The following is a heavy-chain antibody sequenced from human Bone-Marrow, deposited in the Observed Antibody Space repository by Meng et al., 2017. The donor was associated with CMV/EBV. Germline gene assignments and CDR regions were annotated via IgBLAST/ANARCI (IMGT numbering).Heavy chain of an antibody. CDR2: INSDGSST. Sequence: GESLKISCAASGFSFSSYWMHWVRQAPGKGLVWVSRINSDGSSTSYADSVKGRFTISRDNSKNTLYLQMNSLRAGDTAVYYCAAWTYQIYYYYYGMDVWGQGTTVTVSS. D-gene: IGHD3/OR15-3a*01. CDR3: AAWTYQIYYYYYGMDV. CDR1: GFSFSSYW. J-gene: IGHJ6*02. V-gene: IGHV3-74*01.